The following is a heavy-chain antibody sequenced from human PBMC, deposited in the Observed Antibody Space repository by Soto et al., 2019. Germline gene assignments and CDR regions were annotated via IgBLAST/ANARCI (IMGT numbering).Heavy chain of an antibody. D-gene: IGHD2-15*01. CDR3: ARATLRRDIVVVVAALKPNAFDI. V-gene: IGHV1-3*01. CDR2: INAGNGNT. Sequence: QVQLVQSGAEVKKPGASVKVSCKASGYTFTSYAMHWVRQAPGQRLEWMGWINAGNGNTKYSQKFQGRVTITRDTSASTXXMXLXXLRSEDTAVYYCARATLRRDIVVVVAALKPNAFDIWGQGTMVTVSS. CDR1: GYTFTSYA. J-gene: IGHJ3*02.